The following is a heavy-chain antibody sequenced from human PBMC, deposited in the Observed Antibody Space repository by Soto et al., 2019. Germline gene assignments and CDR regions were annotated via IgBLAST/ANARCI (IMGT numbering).Heavy chain of an antibody. CDR1: GFPFSDYY. CDR2: IRSSGTYT. J-gene: IGHJ4*02. CDR3: MRDISPHNFASGSYTF. V-gene: IGHV3-11*06. D-gene: IGHD3-10*01. Sequence: QVQLVESGGGLVKPGGSLRLSCAASGFPFSDYYMTWIRQAPGKGLDWVSYIRSSGTYTHFADSVKGRFTISRDNAKNTLYLQMNSLRHEDTAVYYFMRDISPHNFASGSYTFWGQGILVTATS.